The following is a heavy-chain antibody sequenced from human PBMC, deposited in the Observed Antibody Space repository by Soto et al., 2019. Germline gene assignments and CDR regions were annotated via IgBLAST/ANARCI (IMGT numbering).Heavy chain of an antibody. Sequence: PGGSLRLSCAASGFTFSSYAMSWVRQAPGKGLEWVSAISGSGGSTYYADSVKGRFTISRDNSKNTLYLQMNSLRAEDTAVYYCRRTGVAAAGIDYWGQGTLVTVSS. CDR1: GFTFSSYA. J-gene: IGHJ4*02. D-gene: IGHD6-13*01. CDR2: ISGSGGST. V-gene: IGHV3-23*01. CDR3: RRTGVAAAGIDY.